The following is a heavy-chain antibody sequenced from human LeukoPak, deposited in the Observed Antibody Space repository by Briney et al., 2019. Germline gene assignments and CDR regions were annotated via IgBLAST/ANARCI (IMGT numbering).Heavy chain of an antibody. CDR1: GFTFTDYY. J-gene: IGHJ4*02. V-gene: IGHV3-11*05. CDR2: ISSSSGDT. D-gene: IGHD3-10*01. Sequence: GGSLRLSCAASGFTFTDYYMTWIRQAPGKGLEWVSYISSSSGDTNYADSVKGRFTISRDNARNSLYLQMNSLRAEDTAVYYCARGRDYYGPGSDWGQGTLVTVSS. CDR3: ARGRDYYGPGSD.